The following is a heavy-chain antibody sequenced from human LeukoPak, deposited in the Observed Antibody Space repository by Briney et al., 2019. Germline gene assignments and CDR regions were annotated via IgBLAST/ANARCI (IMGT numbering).Heavy chain of an antibody. D-gene: IGHD3-22*01. Sequence: SETLSLTCTVSGGSIRSSYYYWGWIRQPPGKGLEWVGYIYYSGSTNYNPSLKSRVTISVDTSKNQFSLKLSSVTAADTAVYYCARGRDPPLYYYDSSGYYPPRDWGQGTLVTVSS. CDR2: IYYSGST. CDR1: GGSIRSSYYY. CDR3: ARGRDPPLYYYDSSGYYPPRD. V-gene: IGHV4-61*05. J-gene: IGHJ4*02.